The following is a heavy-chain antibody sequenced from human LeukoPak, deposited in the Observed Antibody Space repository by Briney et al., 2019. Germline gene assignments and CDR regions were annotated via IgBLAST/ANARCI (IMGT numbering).Heavy chain of an antibody. CDR3: ARHVTGYSGSYYERVGESAWFDP. V-gene: IGHV4-59*08. CDR1: GGSISSYY. D-gene: IGHD1-26*01. Sequence: SETLSLTCTVSGGSISSYYWSWIRQPPGKGLEWIGYISYSGSTNYNPSLKSRVTISVDTSKNQFSLKLSSVTAADTAVYYCARHVTGYSGSYYERVGESAWFDPWGQGTLVTVSS. CDR2: ISYSGST. J-gene: IGHJ5*02.